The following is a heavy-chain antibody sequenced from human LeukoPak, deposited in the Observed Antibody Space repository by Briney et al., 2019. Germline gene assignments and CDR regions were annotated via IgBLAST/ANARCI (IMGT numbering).Heavy chain of an antibody. J-gene: IGHJ3*02. D-gene: IGHD3-10*01. CDR3: ARDKRLYGSGSYSAFDI. V-gene: IGHV1-69*13. CDR1: GGTFSSYA. Sequence: ASVKVSCTASGGTFSSYAISWVRQAPGQGLEWMGGIIPIFGTANYAQKFQGRVTITADESTSTAYMELSSLRSEDTAVYYCARDKRLYGSGSYSAFDIWGQGTMVTVSS. CDR2: IIPIFGTA.